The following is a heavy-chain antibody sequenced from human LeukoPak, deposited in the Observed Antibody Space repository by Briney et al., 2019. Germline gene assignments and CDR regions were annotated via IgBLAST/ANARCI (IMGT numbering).Heavy chain of an antibody. CDR1: GFTFRSYW. CDR3: ARVLVYSYGSGYNMDV. D-gene: IGHD5-18*01. Sequence: GGSLRLSCAASGFTFRSYWMTWVRQAPGKGLEWVANIKQDESEKYYVDSVKGRFTISRDNAKSSLYLQMSSLRTEDTAVYYCARVLVYSYGSGYNMDVWGKGTTVTVSS. CDR2: IKQDESEK. J-gene: IGHJ6*03. V-gene: IGHV3-7*01.